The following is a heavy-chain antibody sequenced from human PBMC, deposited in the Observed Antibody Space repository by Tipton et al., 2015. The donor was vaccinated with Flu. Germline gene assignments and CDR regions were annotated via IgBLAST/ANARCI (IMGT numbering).Heavy chain of an antibody. Sequence: PSLTCTVSGVSMSRDGYYWGWVRQLPGKGLQWIGFIFNDAYTYYSPSFESRITISMDTSKNQFSLEMTSMTDADTAVYYCARWARATPYCGADCFSTWGQGMLVTVS. CDR1: GVSMSRDGYY. D-gene: IGHD2-21*02. CDR3: ARWARATPYCGADCFST. CDR2: IFNDAYT. V-gene: IGHV4-31*03. J-gene: IGHJ5*02.